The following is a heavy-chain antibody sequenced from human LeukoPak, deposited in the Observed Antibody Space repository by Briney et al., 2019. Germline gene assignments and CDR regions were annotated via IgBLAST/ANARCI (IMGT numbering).Heavy chain of an antibody. D-gene: IGHD2-15*01. CDR1: GFTFGDYA. V-gene: IGHV3-7*05. Sequence: GGSLRLSCTASGFTFGDYAMSWVRQAPGKGLEWVATIDQVGSEKYYVDSVKGRFTISRDNAKNSLYLQMNSLRAEDTAVYYCARDALGYCSGGRCYSPFDFWGQGTLVTVSS. CDR2: IDQVGSEK. CDR3: ARDALGYCSGGRCYSPFDF. J-gene: IGHJ4*02.